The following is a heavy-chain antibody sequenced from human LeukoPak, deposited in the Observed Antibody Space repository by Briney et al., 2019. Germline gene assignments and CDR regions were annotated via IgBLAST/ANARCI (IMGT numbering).Heavy chain of an antibody. CDR2: INHSGST. J-gene: IGHJ4*02. D-gene: IGHD2-15*01. V-gene: IGHV4-34*01. CDR1: GGSFSGYY. CDR3: ARGYCSGGSCYSWNDY. Sequence: PSETLSLTCAVYGGSFSGYYWSWIRQPPGKGLEWIGEINHSGSTNYNPSLKSRVTISVDTSKNQFSLKLSSVTAADTTVYYCARGYCSGGSCYSWNDYWGQGTLVTVSS.